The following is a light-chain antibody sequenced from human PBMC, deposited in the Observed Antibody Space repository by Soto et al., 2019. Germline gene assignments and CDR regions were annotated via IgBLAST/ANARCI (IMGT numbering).Light chain of an antibody. CDR3: CSYAGSYYV. Sequence: QSALTQPRSVSGSPGQSVTISCTGTSSDVGGYNYVSWYQQHPGKAPKLMIYDVSKRPSGAPDRFSGSKSGNTASLTISGLQAEDEADYCCCSYAGSYYVFATRTKVTVL. CDR1: SSDVGGYNY. V-gene: IGLV2-11*01. J-gene: IGLJ1*01. CDR2: DVS.